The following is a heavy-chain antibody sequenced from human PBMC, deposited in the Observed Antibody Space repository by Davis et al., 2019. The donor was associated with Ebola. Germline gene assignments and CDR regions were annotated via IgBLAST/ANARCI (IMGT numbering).Heavy chain of an antibody. CDR1: GFTFSSYA. J-gene: IGHJ6*04. V-gene: IGHV3-23*01. CDR2: ISGSGGST. D-gene: IGHD3-10*01. CDR3: AKDKGPTYYYGSGSYSSRGMDV. Sequence: GESLKISCAASGFTFSSYAMSWVRQAPGKGLEWVSAISGSGGSTYYADSVKGRFTISRDNSKNTLYLQMNSLRAEDTAVYYCAKDKGPTYYYGSGSYSSRGMDVWGKGTTVTVSS.